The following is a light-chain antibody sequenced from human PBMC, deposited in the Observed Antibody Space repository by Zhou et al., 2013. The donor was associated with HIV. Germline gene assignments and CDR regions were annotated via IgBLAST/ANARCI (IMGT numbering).Light chain of an antibody. CDR3: QQRSNWPMYT. J-gene: IGKJ2*01. CDR2: GAS. Sequence: DIVLTQSPGTLSLSPGERATLSCRASQSVSSNLAWYQQTPGQAPRLLIYGASTRATGIPARFSGSGSGTEFTLTISSLQSEDFAVYYCQQRSNWPMYTFGQGTKLEIK. CDR1: QSVSSN. V-gene: IGKV3D-15*01.